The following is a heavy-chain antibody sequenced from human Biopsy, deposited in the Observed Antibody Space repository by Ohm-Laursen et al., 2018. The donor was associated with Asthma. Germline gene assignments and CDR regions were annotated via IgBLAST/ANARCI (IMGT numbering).Heavy chain of an antibody. CDR3: AKRRGYSDLTDFDH. CDR2: VSYDGGVA. CDR1: GFTFGSYG. J-gene: IGHJ4*02. Sequence: SLRLSCSASGFTFGSYGLHWVRQAPGKGLEWVAVVSYDGGVAHYADSMKGRFTISRDNAKSTLYLQMDRLRTDDTAVYYCAKRRGYSDLTDFDHWGQGTLVTVSS. D-gene: IGHD3-3*01. V-gene: IGHV3-30*18.